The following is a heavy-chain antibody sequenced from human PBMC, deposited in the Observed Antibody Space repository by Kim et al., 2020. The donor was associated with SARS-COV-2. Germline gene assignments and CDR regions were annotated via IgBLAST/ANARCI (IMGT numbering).Heavy chain of an antibody. D-gene: IGHD6-19*01. V-gene: IGHV3-30*18. Sequence: GGSLRLSCAASGFTFSSYGMHWVRQAPGKGLEWVAVISYDGSNKYYADSVKGRFTISRDNSKNTLYLQMNSLRAEDTAVYYCAKGTRRRGSGWYYVTRDYFDYWGQGTLVTVSS. CDR2: ISYDGSNK. CDR1: GFTFSSYG. CDR3: AKGTRRRGSGWYYVTRDYFDY. J-gene: IGHJ4*02.